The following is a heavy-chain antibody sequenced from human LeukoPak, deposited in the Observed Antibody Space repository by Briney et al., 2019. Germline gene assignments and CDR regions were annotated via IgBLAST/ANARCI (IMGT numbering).Heavy chain of an antibody. CDR3: ARGIAVAVSSGMDV. J-gene: IGHJ6*02. V-gene: IGHV1-3*01. D-gene: IGHD6-19*01. Sequence: GASVKVSCKASGYTFTSYAMHWVRQAPGQRLEWMGWINAGNGHTKYSQKFQGRLTIIRDTSASTAYMELSSLRSEDTAVYYCARGIAVAVSSGMDVWGQGTTVTVSS. CDR1: GYTFTSYA. CDR2: INAGNGHT.